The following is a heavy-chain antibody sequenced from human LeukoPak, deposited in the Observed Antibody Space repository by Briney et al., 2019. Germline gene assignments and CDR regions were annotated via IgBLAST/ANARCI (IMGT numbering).Heavy chain of an antibody. Sequence: GGSLRLSCAASGFTFSSYGMHWVRQAPGKGLEWVAVISYDGSNKYYADSVKGRFTISRDNSKNTLYLQMNSLRAEDTAVYYCARGGPGYYDFWSGYYDGDYYYGMDVWGQGTTVTVSS. CDR1: GFTFSSYG. CDR2: ISYDGSNK. V-gene: IGHV3-30*03. CDR3: ARGGPGYYDFWSGYYDGDYYYGMDV. D-gene: IGHD3-3*01. J-gene: IGHJ6*02.